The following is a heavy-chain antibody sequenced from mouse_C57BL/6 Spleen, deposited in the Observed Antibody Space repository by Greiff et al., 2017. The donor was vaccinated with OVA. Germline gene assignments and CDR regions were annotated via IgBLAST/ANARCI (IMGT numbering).Heavy chain of an antibody. Sequence: VQLKQSGAELVRPGASVKLSCTASGFNIKDDYMHWVKQRPEQGLEWIGWIDPENGDTEYASKFQGKATITADTSSNTAYLQLSSLTSEDTAVYYCRLYYGSDFDVWGRDHGHRLL. CDR1: GFNIKDDY. J-gene: IGHJ1*01. CDR3: RLYYGSDFDV. V-gene: IGHV14-4*01. D-gene: IGHD1-1*01. CDR2: IDPENGDT.